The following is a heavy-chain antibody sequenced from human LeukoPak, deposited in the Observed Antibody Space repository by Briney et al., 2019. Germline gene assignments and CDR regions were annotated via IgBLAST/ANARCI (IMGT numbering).Heavy chain of an antibody. V-gene: IGHV4-39*07. D-gene: IGHD3-22*01. CDR2: IYYTGTT. CDR3: ARDRSYYYDSSGYPRQNFDY. CDR1: GGSISINNYY. J-gene: IGHJ4*02. Sequence: SETLSLTCTVSGGSISINNYYWAWIRQPPGNGLEWIGSIYYTGTTYYNPSLKNRVTISVDTSKNQFSLRLRSVTAADTAVYYCARDRSYYYDSSGYPRQNFDYWGQGTLVTVSS.